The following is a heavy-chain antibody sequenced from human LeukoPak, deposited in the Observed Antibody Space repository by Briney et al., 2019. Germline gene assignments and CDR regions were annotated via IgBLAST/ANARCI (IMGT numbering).Heavy chain of an antibody. Sequence: GGSLRLSCAACGFNFRSYSMNWVRQAPGKGLEWVSSITSSRYIYDADSVKGRFIISRDNAKNSLYLQMDSLRAEDTAVYYCARGGGYSYGTFFDYWGQGSLVTV. V-gene: IGHV3-21*01. CDR1: GFNFRSYS. CDR2: ITSSRYI. J-gene: IGHJ4*02. D-gene: IGHD5-18*01. CDR3: ARGGGYSYGTFFDY.